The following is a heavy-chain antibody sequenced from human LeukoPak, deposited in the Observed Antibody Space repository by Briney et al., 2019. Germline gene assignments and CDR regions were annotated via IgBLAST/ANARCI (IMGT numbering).Heavy chain of an antibody. CDR1: GGSFSGYY. CDR2: ISHSGST. V-gene: IGHV4-34*01. Sequence: PSETLSLTCGVYGGSFSGYYWSWIRQPPGKGLEWIGEISHSGSTYYNPSLRSRVTVSVDTSKSQFSLRLTSVTAADTAVYYCARGGLDTRRGGYLDYWGQGILVTVSS. D-gene: IGHD5-18*01. CDR3: ARGGLDTRRGGYLDY. J-gene: IGHJ4*02.